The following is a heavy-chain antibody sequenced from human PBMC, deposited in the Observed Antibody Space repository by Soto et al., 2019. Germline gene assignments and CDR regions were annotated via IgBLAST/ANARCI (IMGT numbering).Heavy chain of an antibody. CDR2: TYYRSKWYN. CDR1: GDSVSSNSAA. D-gene: IGHD6-13*01. CDR3: ARVGPAGTWDAFDI. Sequence: SQTLSLTCAISGDSVSSNSAAWNWIRQSPSRGIEWLGRTYYRSKWYNDYAVSVKSRITINPDTSKNQFSLQLISVTPEDTAVYYCARVGPAGTWDAFDIWGQGTMVTVSS. V-gene: IGHV6-1*01. J-gene: IGHJ3*02.